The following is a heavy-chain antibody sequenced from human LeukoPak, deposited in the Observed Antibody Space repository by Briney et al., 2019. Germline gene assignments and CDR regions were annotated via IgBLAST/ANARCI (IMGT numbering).Heavy chain of an antibody. D-gene: IGHD5/OR15-5a*01. V-gene: IGHV4-4*07. CDR1: GGSISSYY. CDR2: IYTSGST. Sequence: SETLSLTCTVSGGSISSYYWSWIRQPAGKGLEWIGRIYTSGSTNYNPSLKSRVTMSVDTSKNQFALKLSSVTAADTTVYYCSRDDDGVYANAFYIWGQGTMVTVSS. J-gene: IGHJ3*02. CDR3: SRDDDGVYANAFYI.